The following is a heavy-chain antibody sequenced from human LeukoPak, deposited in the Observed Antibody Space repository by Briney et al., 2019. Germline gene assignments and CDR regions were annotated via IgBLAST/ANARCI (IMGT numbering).Heavy chain of an antibody. CDR2: FSGSGGST. CDR1: GFTFSSYA. V-gene: IGHV3-23*01. J-gene: IGHJ4*02. Sequence: GGSLRLSCAASGFTFSSYAMNWVRQAPGKGLEWVSAFSGSGGSTYYADSVKGRFTISRDNSKNTLYLQMNSLRAEDTAVYYCAKVKEMATIFDYWGQGTLVTVSS. CDR3: AKVKEMATIFDY. D-gene: IGHD5-12*01.